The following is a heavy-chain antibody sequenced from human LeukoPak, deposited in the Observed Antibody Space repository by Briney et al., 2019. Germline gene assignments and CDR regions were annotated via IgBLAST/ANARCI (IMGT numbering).Heavy chain of an antibody. CDR2: INPNSGGT. CDR1: GYTCTGYY. CDR3: ARSLVPYSSGWARGNDY. J-gene: IGHJ4*02. D-gene: IGHD6-19*01. Sequence: ASVKVSCKASGYTCTGYYMHWVRQAPGQGLEWMGWINPNSGGTNYAQKFQGRVTMTRDTSISTAYMELSRLRSDDTAVYYCARSLVPYSSGWARGNDYWGQGTLVTVSS. V-gene: IGHV1-2*02.